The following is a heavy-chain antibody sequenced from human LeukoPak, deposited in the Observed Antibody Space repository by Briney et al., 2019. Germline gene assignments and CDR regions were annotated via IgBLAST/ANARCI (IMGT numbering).Heavy chain of an antibody. J-gene: IGHJ4*02. Sequence: ASVKVSCKASGYTFTIYYMHWVRQAPGQGLEWMGIINPSGGSTSYAQKFQGRVTMTRDTSTSTVYMELSSLRSEDTAVYYCARVFYYDSSGYYQHYFDYWGQGTLVTVSS. CDR1: GYTFTIYY. D-gene: IGHD3-22*01. CDR3: ARVFYYDSSGYYQHYFDY. CDR2: INPSGGST. V-gene: IGHV1-46*01.